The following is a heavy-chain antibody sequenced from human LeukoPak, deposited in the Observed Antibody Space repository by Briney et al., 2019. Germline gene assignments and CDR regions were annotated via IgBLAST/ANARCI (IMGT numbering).Heavy chain of an antibody. J-gene: IGHJ6*02. Sequence: EASVKVSCKASGYTFTSYGISWVRQAPGQGLEWMGWISAYNGNTNYAQKLQGRVTMTTDTSTSTAYMELRSLRSDDTAVYYCARDRSTSSWPSTYYYYGMDVWGQGTTVTVSS. CDR3: ARDRSTSSWPSTYYYYGMDV. D-gene: IGHD6-13*01. V-gene: IGHV1-18*01. CDR2: ISAYNGNT. CDR1: GYTFTSYG.